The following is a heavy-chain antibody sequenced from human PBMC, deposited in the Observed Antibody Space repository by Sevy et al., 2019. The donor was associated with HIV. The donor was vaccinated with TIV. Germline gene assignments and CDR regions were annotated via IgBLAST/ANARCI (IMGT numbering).Heavy chain of an antibody. CDR1: GYTFTSYG. J-gene: IGHJ6*03. CDR2: ISAYNGNT. CDR3: VRAVREIVVVPAAIYYYYMDV. Sequence: GESLKISCKASGYTFTSYGISWVRQAPGQGLEWMGWISAYNGNTNYAQKLQGRVTMTTDTSTSTAYMELRSLRSEDTAVYYCVRAVREIVVVPAAIYYYYMDVWGKGTTVTVSS. D-gene: IGHD2-2*01. V-gene: IGHV1-18*01.